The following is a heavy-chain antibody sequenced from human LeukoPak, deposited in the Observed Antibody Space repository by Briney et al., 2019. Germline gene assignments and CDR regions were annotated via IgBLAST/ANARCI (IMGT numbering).Heavy chain of an antibody. CDR1: GFTFSDYY. J-gene: IGHJ2*01. D-gene: IGHD7-27*01. CDR3: ARLKLGYWYFDL. V-gene: IGHV3-11*01. Sequence: PGGSLRLSCAASGFTFSDYYMSWIRQVPGKGLEWVSYIGLTDTTIYYADSLKGRYAISRDNAKNSLYLHTHSLRAEDTAIYYCARLKLGYWYFDLWGRGTLLTVS. CDR2: IGLTDTTI.